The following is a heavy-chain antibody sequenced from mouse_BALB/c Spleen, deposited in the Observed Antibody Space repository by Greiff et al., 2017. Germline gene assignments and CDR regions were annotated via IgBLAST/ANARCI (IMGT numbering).Heavy chain of an antibody. CDR2: IDPENGNT. CDR1: GFNIKDYY. Sequence: EVQLQESGAELVRPGALVKLSCKASGFNIKDYYMHWVKQRPEQGLEWIGWIDPENGNTIYDPKFQGKASITADTPSSTAYMQLSSLTSEDTAVYFCARAPYAMDYWGQGTSVTVSS. J-gene: IGHJ4*01. V-gene: IGHV14-1*02. CDR3: ARAPYAMDY.